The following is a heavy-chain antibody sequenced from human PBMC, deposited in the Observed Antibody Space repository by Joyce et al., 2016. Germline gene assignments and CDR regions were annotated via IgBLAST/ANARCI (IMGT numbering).Heavy chain of an antibody. D-gene: IGHD3-3*01. Sequence: QIRLVASGGGVVQPGRSMRLSCAASGFNFTTHAIHWVRQAPGKGLEWVAVSSYDGSFKYYSESVRGRFTISRDNSKTTVSLQMSSLRPEDTALYYCAKGAFWRGFDSWGQGTRVTVSS. V-gene: IGHV3-30*18. CDR3: AKGAFWRGFDS. CDR1: GFNFTTHA. CDR2: SSYDGSFK. J-gene: IGHJ4*02.